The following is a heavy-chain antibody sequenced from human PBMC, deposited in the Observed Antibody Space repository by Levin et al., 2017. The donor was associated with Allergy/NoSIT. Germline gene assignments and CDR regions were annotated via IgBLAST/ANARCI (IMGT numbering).Heavy chain of an antibody. CDR3: ASTRVGATDY. D-gene: IGHD1-26*01. V-gene: IGHV3-30-3*01. Sequence: PGGSLRLSCAASGFTFSSYAMHWVRQAPGKGLEWVAVISYDGSNKYYADSVKGRFTISRDNSKNTLYLQMNSLRAEDTAVYYCASTRVGATDYWGQGTLVTVSS. J-gene: IGHJ4*02. CDR1: GFTFSSYA. CDR2: ISYDGSNK.